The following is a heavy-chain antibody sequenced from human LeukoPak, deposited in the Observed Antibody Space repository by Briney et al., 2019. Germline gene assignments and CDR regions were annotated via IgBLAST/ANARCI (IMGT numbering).Heavy chain of an antibody. CDR3: ARGGRDGMDV. Sequence: ASVKVSCKASGYSFTSYGFTWVRRAPGQGLEWMGWVSAYDGSTNYAQKIRGRVTMTTGASKNTAYMELRSLRFDDTAVYYCARGGRDGMDVWGQGTTVTVSS. J-gene: IGHJ6*02. CDR1: GYSFTSYG. CDR2: VSAYDGST. V-gene: IGHV1-18*01. D-gene: IGHD3-10*01.